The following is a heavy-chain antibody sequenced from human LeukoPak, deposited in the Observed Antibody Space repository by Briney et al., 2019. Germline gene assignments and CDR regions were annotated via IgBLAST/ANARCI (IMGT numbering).Heavy chain of an antibody. V-gene: IGHV3-15*01. CDR3: TTVHGAGPVNFDY. Sequence: GGSQSLSCTASGFTFSSVWMTWVRQAPGKGLEWVGRIKSRTDGETTDYAAPVKGRFSISRDDSENTLYLQMNSLKNEDTAVYFCTTVHGAGPVNFDYWGQGSRVTVSS. D-gene: IGHD3-16*01. J-gene: IGHJ4*02. CDR1: GFTFSSVW. CDR2: IKSRTDGETT.